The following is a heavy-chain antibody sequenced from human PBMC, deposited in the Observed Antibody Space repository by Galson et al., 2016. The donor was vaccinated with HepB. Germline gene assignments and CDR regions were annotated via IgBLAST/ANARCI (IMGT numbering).Heavy chain of an antibody. V-gene: IGHV3-15*01. D-gene: IGHD5-18*01. Sequence: SLRLSCAASGFTFSRAWMNWVRQAPGKGLEWVGRINSYTDGGTTEYAAPMKGRFTFSRDASNNRLYLQMNSLKTEDTAVYYCTTSSTRGYTYGPSAYWGRGTLVAVSS. CDR1: GFTFSRAW. J-gene: IGHJ4*02. CDR2: INSYTDGGTT. CDR3: TTSSTRGYTYGPSAY.